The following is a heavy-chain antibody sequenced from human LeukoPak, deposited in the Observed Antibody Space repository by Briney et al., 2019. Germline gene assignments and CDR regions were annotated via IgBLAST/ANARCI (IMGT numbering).Heavy chain of an antibody. Sequence: GRSLRLSCAASGFTFSSYGMHWVRQAPGKGVEWVSTISPSGSDAYYADSVKGRFTISRDISKNTLYLQMNSLRAEDTAVYYCARRAYNWGAFDIWGQGTMVTVSS. D-gene: IGHD5-24*01. CDR2: ISPSGSDA. CDR3: ARRAYNWGAFDI. CDR1: GFTFSSYG. V-gene: IGHV3-23*01. J-gene: IGHJ3*02.